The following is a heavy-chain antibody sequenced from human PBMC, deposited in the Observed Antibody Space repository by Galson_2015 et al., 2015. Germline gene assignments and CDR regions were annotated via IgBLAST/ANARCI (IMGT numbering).Heavy chain of an antibody. V-gene: IGHV3-30*18. Sequence: LRLSCAASGFTFSSYGMHWVRQAPGKGLEWVAVISYDGSNKYYVDSVKGRFTVSRDKSKNTLYLQMNSLRADDTALYYCAKDWEEGAVAGTVMANWGQGTLVTVSS. D-gene: IGHD6-19*01. J-gene: IGHJ4*02. CDR3: AKDWEEGAVAGTVMAN. CDR2: ISYDGSNK. CDR1: GFTFSSYG.